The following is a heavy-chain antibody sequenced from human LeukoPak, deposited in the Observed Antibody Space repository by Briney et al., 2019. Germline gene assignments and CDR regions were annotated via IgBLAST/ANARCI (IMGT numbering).Heavy chain of an antibody. D-gene: IGHD1-26*01. CDR2: IIPIFGTA. V-gene: IGHV1-69*01. J-gene: IGHJ3*02. CDR1: GGTFSSYA. CDR3: VTPCRMGGATIFAFDI. Sequence: GGSLRLSCAASGGTFSSYAISWVRQAPGQGLEWMGGIIPIFGTANYAQKFQGRVTITADESTSTAYMELSSLRSEDTAVYYCVTPCRMGGATIFAFDIWGQGTMVTVSS.